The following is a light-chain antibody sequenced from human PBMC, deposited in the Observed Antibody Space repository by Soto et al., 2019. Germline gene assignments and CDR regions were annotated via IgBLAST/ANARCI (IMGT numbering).Light chain of an antibody. CDR1: SNDVGGYNY. J-gene: IGLJ1*01. CDR2: DVS. Sequence: QSVLTQPASVSGSPGQSITISRTGTSNDVGGYNYVSWYQQYPDKAPTLIIYDVSNRPSGVSTRFSGSKSGNRASLTISGLQAEDEADYYCSSYTTTTTSCVFGTGTKVTVL. CDR3: SSYTTTTTSCV. V-gene: IGLV2-14*01.